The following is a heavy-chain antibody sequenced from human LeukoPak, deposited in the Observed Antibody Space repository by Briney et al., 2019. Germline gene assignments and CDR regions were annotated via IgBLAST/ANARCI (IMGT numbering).Heavy chain of an antibody. CDR1: GFTFSSYS. V-gene: IGHV3-21*01. D-gene: IGHD6-19*01. J-gene: IGHJ4*02. Sequence: PGGSLRLSCAASGFTFSSYSMNWVRQAPGKGLEWVSSISSSSSYIYYADSVKGRFTISRDNAKNSLYLQMNSLRAEDTAVYYCARLFTVAGTLKDDYWGQGTLVTVSS. CDR3: ARLFTVAGTLKDDY. CDR2: ISSSSSYI.